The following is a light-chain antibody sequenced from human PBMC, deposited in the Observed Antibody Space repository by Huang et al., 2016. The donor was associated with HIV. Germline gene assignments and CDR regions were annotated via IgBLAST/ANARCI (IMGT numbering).Light chain of an antibody. CDR3: QQYYTLGT. CDR1: QSIVTW. CDR2: RAS. J-gene: IGKJ1*01. V-gene: IGKV1-5*03. Sequence: DIQMTQSPSTLSASVGDRVTITCRASQSIVTWLAWFQQKPGKAPRLLIYRASTLEKGVPSRFSGSGSGTEFSLTISSLQPDDFATYYCQQYYTLGTFGPGTRVEIK.